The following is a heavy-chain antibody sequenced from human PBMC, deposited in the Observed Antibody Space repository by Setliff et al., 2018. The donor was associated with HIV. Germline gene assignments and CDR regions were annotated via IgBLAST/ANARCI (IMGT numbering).Heavy chain of an antibody. CDR2: IYPSGST. Sequence: PSETLSLTCTVSGGSISSNNYFWSRIRQPAGKGLEWIGHIYPSGSTNYNPSLKSRVTISVDTSKNQFSLNLSSVTAADTAVYYCASRAGGDFWGQGTMVTVSS. CDR3: ASRAGGDF. V-gene: IGHV4-61*09. CDR1: GGSISSNNYF. J-gene: IGHJ3*01. D-gene: IGHD3-10*01.